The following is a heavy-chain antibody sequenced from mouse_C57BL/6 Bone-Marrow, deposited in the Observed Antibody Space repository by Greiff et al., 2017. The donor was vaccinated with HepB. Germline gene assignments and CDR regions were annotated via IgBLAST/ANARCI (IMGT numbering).Heavy chain of an antibody. CDR2: ISSGGSYT. CDR3: ARTTVEAFAY. Sequence: DVQLVESGGDLVKPGGSLKLSCAASGFTFSSYGMSWVRQTPDKRLEWVATISSGGSYTYYPDSVKGRFTISRDNAKNTLYLQMSSLKSEDTAMYYCARTTVEAFAYWGQGTLVTVSA. D-gene: IGHD1-1*01. J-gene: IGHJ3*01. CDR1: GFTFSSYG. V-gene: IGHV5-6*01.